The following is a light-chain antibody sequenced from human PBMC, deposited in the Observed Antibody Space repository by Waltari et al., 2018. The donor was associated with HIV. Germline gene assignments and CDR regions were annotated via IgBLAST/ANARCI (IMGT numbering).Light chain of an antibody. CDR1: NIGSKS. CDR3: QVWDTTTDQWV. Sequence: SYVLTQPPSVSVDPGETARITCGGTNIGSKSVQWYQQKPGQAPVLVIYDDNDRPSGIPERVSGYSSGNTATLTISRVEAGDEADYYCQVWDTTTDQWVFGGGTELAVL. V-gene: IGLV3-21*04. J-gene: IGLJ3*02. CDR2: DDN.